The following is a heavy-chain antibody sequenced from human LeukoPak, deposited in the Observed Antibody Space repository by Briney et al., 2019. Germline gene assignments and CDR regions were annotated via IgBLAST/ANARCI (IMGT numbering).Heavy chain of an antibody. CDR1: GFTFSSYS. D-gene: IGHD3-10*01. CDR2: ISSSSYI. J-gene: IGHJ4*02. V-gene: IGHV3-21*01. CDR3: ARVSRYGSGSYLDY. Sequence: GGSLRLSCAASGFTFSSYSMNWVRQAPGKGLEWVSSISSSSYIYYADSVKGRFTISRDNAKNSLYLQMNSLRAEDTAVYYCARVSRYGSGSYLDYWGQGTLVTVSS.